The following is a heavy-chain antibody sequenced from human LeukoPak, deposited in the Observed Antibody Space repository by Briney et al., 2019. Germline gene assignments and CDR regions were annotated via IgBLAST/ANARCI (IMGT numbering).Heavy chain of an antibody. Sequence: GGSLRLSCAASGSTSSSYAMSWVRQAPGKGLEWVSAISGSGGSTYYADSVKGRFTISRDNSKNTLYLQMNSLRAEGTAVYYCAKATVLYYFDYWGQGTLVTVSS. CDR1: GSTSSSYA. CDR2: ISGSGGST. CDR3: AKATVLYYFDY. V-gene: IGHV3-23*01. D-gene: IGHD4-17*01. J-gene: IGHJ4*02.